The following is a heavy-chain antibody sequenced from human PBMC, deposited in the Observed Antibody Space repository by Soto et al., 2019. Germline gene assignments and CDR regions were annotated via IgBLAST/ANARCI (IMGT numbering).Heavy chain of an antibody. CDR1: GFTFSSYA. V-gene: IGHV3-23*01. CDR3: AKEIRYNWNYVDGNWFDP. Sequence: GGSLRLSCAASGFTFSSYAMSWVRQAPGKGLEWVSAISGSGGSTYYADSVKGRFTISRDNSKNTLYLQMNSLRAEDTAVYYCAKEIRYNWNYVDGNWFDPWGQGTLVTVSS. D-gene: IGHD1-7*01. J-gene: IGHJ5*02. CDR2: ISGSGGST.